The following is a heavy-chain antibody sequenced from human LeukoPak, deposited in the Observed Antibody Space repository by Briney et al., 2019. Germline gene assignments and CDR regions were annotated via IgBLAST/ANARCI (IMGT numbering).Heavy chain of an antibody. CDR3: ARSDLRPLSDY. CDR1: GGSISSSSYY. CDR2: IYYSGST. Sequence: SETLSLTCTVSGGSISSSSYYWGWIRQPPGKGLEWIGSIYYSGSTYYNPSLKSRVTISVDRSKNQFSLKLSSVTAADTAVYYCARSDLRPLSDYWGQGTLVTVSS. V-gene: IGHV4-39*07. D-gene: IGHD3-16*01. J-gene: IGHJ4*02.